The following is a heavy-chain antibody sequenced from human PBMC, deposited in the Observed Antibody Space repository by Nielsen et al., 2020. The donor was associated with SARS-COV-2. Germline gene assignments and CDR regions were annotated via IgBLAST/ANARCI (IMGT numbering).Heavy chain of an antibody. CDR2: ISWNSGSI. D-gene: IGHD4-17*01. CDR3: AKAGHDYGDYLPDY. J-gene: IGHJ4*02. CDR1: GFTFSSYS. Sequence: GGSLRLSCAASGFTFSSYSMNWVRQAPGKGLEWVSGISWNSGSIGYADSVKGRFTISRDNAKNSLYLQMNSLRAEDTALYYCAKAGHDYGDYLPDYWGQGTLVTVSS. V-gene: IGHV3-9*01.